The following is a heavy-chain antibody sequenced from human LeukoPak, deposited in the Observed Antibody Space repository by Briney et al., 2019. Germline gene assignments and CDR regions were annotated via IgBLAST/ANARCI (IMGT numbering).Heavy chain of an antibody. CDR2: IGTAGDT. J-gene: IGHJ6*02. CDR1: GFTFSSYD. Sequence: GGSLRLSCAASGFTFSSYDMHWVRQATGKGLEWVSAIGTAGDTYYPGSVKGRFTISRENAKNSLYLQMNSLRAGDTAVYYCARAHYYGSGSYYRGYYYYDMDVWGQGTTVTVSS. V-gene: IGHV3-13*01. D-gene: IGHD3-10*01. CDR3: ARAHYYGSGSYYRGYYYYDMDV.